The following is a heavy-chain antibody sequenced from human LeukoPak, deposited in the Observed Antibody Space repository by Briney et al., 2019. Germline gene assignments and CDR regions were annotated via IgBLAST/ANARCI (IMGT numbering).Heavy chain of an antibody. CDR2: ISAYNGNT. V-gene: IGHV1-18*01. J-gene: IGHJ4*02. CDR3: ARDGRFGELSDY. CDR1: GYTFISYG. Sequence: GASVKVSCKASGYTFISYGISWVRQAPGQGLEWMGWISAYNGNTNYAQKLQGRVTMTTDTSTSTAYLELRSLRSDDTAVYHCARDGRFGELSDYWGQGTLVTVSS. D-gene: IGHD3-10*01.